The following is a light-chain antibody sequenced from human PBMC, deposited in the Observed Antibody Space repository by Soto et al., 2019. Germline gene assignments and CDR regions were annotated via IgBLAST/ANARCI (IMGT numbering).Light chain of an antibody. CDR1: QGVDRW. CDR2: AAS. Sequence: DIQMTQSPSSLSASFGDRINITCRASQGVDRWLAWYQQRPGKAPKVLIYAASSLRSGVPSRFSGSGYGTDFSLIISSLQPEDLATYYCKQSKSFPLTFGGRTQVDIK. J-gene: IGKJ4*01. CDR3: KQSKSFPLT. V-gene: IGKV1-12*01.